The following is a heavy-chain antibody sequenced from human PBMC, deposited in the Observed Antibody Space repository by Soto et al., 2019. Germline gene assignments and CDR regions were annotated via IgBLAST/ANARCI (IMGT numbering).Heavy chain of an antibody. CDR2: IRSKANSYAT. V-gene: IGHV3-73*01. CDR1: GFTFSGPA. D-gene: IGHD4-17*01. J-gene: IGHJ6*02. Sequence: LGGSLRLSCAASGFTFSGPAMHWVRQASGKGLEWVGRIRSKANSYATAYAASVKGRFTISRDDSKNTAYLQMNSLKTEDTAVYYCTRHYGDYNYYGMDVWGQGTTVTVSS. CDR3: TRHYGDYNYYGMDV.